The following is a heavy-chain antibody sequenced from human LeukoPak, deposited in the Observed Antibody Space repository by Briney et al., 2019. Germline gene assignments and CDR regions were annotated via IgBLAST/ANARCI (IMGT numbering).Heavy chain of an antibody. J-gene: IGHJ4*02. D-gene: IGHD3-22*01. CDR1: GGSISSYY. Sequence: KPSETLSLTCTVSGGSISSYYWSWIRQPPGKGLEWIGYIYYSGSTNYNPSLKSRVTISVDTSKNQFSLKLSSVTAADTAVYYCARAPGMYYYDSSGYYLDWGQGTLVTASS. CDR3: ARAPGMYYYDSSGYYLD. V-gene: IGHV4-59*01. CDR2: IYYSGST.